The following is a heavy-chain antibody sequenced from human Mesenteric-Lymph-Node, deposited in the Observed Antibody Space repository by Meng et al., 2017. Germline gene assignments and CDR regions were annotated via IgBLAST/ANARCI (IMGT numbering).Heavy chain of an antibody. CDR2: IYYSGST. CDR3: ARAVAGTSAPYYFDY. CDR1: GGSISSYY. J-gene: IGHJ4*02. D-gene: IGHD6-19*01. Sequence: SETLSLTCTVSGGSISSYYWSWIRQPPGKGLEWIGYIYYSGSTNYNPSLKSRVTISVDTSKNQFSLKLSSVTAADTAVYYCARAVAGTSAPYYFDYWGQGTLVTFSS. V-gene: IGHV4-59*01.